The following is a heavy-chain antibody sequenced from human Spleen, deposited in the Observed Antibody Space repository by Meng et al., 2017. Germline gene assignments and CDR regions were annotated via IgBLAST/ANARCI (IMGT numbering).Heavy chain of an antibody. CDR2: IFPGDSDT. J-gene: IGHJ4*02. Sequence: GESLKISCRGSGYVFTTYWIAWVRQMPGKGLEWMGIIFPGDSDTRYSPSFQGQVSISADRSINTAYLQWSSLKASDTAMYYCAKGSTPGKPHVYYFDSWGQGTLVTVSS. V-gene: IGHV5-51*01. CDR3: AKGSTPGKPHVYYFDS. CDR1: GYVFTTYW. D-gene: IGHD1-26*01.